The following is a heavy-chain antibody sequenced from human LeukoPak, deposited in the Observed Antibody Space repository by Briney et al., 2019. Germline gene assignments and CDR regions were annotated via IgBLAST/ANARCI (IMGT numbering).Heavy chain of an antibody. CDR2: ISYSGST. Sequence: SETLSLTCTVSGDSMSSYYWSWIRQPPGKGLEWIAYISYSGSTKYNPSLQNRVTISIDTSKDQFSLKLSSVTAADTAVYYCARAPQLLPYYYYMDVWGKGTTVTVSS. V-gene: IGHV4-59*12. D-gene: IGHD2-15*01. CDR3: ARAPQLLPYYYYMDV. J-gene: IGHJ6*03. CDR1: GDSMSSYY.